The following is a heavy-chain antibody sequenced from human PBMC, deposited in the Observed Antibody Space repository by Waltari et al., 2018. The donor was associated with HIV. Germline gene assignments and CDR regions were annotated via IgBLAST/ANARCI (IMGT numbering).Heavy chain of an antibody. CDR1: GFTFGVFA. J-gene: IGHJ4*02. Sequence: EVQLVESGGGVVQSGRSLRLSCTASGFTFGVFAMSWFRQAPGKGLEWVGFIRSKTYGGTTEYAASVKDRFTISRDDSKSIAYLQMNSLKTKDTAVYYCSRSRGYSYGYADYWGQGTLVTVSS. D-gene: IGHD5-18*01. V-gene: IGHV3-49*03. CDR3: SRSRGYSYGYADY. CDR2: IRSKTYGGTT.